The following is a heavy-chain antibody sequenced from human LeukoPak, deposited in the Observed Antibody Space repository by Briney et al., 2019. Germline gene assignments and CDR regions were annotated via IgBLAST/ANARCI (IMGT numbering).Heavy chain of an antibody. Sequence: SQTLSLTCVVSGVSITSDTYCCSWIRQPPGKGLEWIGYILHSGSTYFNPSLKSRVTISIDTSKSQFSLKLSSVTAADTAVYYCARTRDFWSGYFDYWGQGTLVTVSS. D-gene: IGHD3-3*01. V-gene: IGHV4-30-2*01. CDR3: ARTRDFWSGYFDY. J-gene: IGHJ4*02. CDR2: ILHSGST. CDR1: GVSITSDTYC.